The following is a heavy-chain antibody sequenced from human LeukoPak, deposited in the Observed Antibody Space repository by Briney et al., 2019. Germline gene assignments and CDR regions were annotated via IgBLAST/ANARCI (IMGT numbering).Heavy chain of an antibody. J-gene: IGHJ6*03. CDR1: GFTFDDYT. Sequence: SGGSLRLSCAASGFTFDDYTMHWVRQAPGKGLEWVSLIIWDGGSTYYADSVKGRFTISRDNSKNSLYLQMDSLRTEDTALYYCAKDFSADWLQFSNMDVWGKGTTVTVS. CDR3: AKDFSADWLQFSNMDV. D-gene: IGHD3-9*01. V-gene: IGHV3-43*01. CDR2: IIWDGGST.